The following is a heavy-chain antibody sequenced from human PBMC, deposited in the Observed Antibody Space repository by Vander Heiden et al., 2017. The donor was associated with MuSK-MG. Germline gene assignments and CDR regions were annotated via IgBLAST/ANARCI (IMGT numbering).Heavy chain of an antibody. Sequence: QVQLQESGPGLVKPSETLSLTCTVSGGSISSYYWSWIRKPPGKGLEWIGYIYYSGSTNYNPSLKSRVTISVDTSKNQFSLKLSSVTAADTAVYYCARGYYDFWSGHRGDAFDIWGQGTMVTVSS. V-gene: IGHV4-59*01. J-gene: IGHJ3*02. CDR3: ARGYYDFWSGHRGDAFDI. D-gene: IGHD3-3*01. CDR1: GGSISSYY. CDR2: IYYSGST.